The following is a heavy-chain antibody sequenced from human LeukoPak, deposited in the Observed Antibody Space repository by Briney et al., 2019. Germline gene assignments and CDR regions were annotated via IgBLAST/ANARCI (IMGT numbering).Heavy chain of an antibody. CDR2: INNNGGNT. CDR1: GFTFSSYT. D-gene: IGHD3-9*01. CDR3: VIVRGYFDSSGSDY. Sequence: PGGSLRLSCSASGFTFSSYTIHWVRQAAGKGGEFVSAINNNGGNTYYADSVKGRFTISRDNSKNTVYLQMSSLRAEDTAVYYCVIVRGYFDSSGSDYWGQGTLVTVSS. V-gene: IGHV3-64D*06. J-gene: IGHJ4*02.